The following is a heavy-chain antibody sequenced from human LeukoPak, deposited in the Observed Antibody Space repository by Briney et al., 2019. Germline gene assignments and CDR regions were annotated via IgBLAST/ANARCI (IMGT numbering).Heavy chain of an antibody. CDR3: ARDLKTCSGGSCPNWSDP. J-gene: IGHJ5*02. CDR1: GYTFTSYG. Sequence: ASVKVPCKASGYTFTSYGISWVRQAPGQGLEWMGWISAYNGNTNYAQKLQGRVTMTTDTSTSTAYMELRSLRSDDTAVYYCARDLKTCSGGSCPNWSDPWGQGTLVTVSS. D-gene: IGHD2-15*01. V-gene: IGHV1-18*01. CDR2: ISAYNGNT.